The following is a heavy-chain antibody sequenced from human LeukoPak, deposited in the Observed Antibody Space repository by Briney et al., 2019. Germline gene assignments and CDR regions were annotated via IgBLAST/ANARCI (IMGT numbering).Heavy chain of an antibody. D-gene: IGHD1-26*01. V-gene: IGHV3-23*01. CDR1: GFTFSSYW. Sequence: GGSLRLSCAASGFTFSSYWMNWVRQAPGKGLEWVSAISGSGGSTYYADSVKGRFTISRDNAKNSLYLQMNSLRAEDTALYYCAKEGYSGSYYGMDVWGQGTTVTVSS. CDR2: ISGSGGST. J-gene: IGHJ6*02. CDR3: AKEGYSGSYYGMDV.